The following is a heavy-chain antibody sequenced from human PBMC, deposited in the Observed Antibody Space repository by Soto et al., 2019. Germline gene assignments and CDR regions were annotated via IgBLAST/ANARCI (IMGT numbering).Heavy chain of an antibody. D-gene: IGHD2-15*01. CDR2: VSIGGST. CDR3: AKRRGAGGHFDY. V-gene: IGHV3-23*01. J-gene: IGHJ4*02. CDR1: VFTFSSYA. Sequence: PGGSLRLCCSASVFTFSSYAMGWFRQGPGKGLEWVAVVSIGGSTHYADSVRGRFTISRDNSKNTLSLQMNSLTAEDTAVYFCAKRRGAGGHFDYWGQGALVTVSS.